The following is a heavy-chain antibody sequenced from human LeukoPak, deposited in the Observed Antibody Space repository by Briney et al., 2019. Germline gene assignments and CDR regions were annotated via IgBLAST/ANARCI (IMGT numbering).Heavy chain of an antibody. J-gene: IGHJ4*02. V-gene: IGHV3-21*01. D-gene: IGHD4-17*01. CDR2: ISSSSSYI. CDR3: ARDSTVTTPDY. Sequence: PGGSLRLSCAASGFTFTNYAMNWVRQAPGKGLEWVSSISSSSSYIYYADSVKGRFTISRDNAKNSLYLQMNSLRAEDTAVYYCARDSTVTTPDYWGQGTLVTVSS. CDR1: GFTFTNYA.